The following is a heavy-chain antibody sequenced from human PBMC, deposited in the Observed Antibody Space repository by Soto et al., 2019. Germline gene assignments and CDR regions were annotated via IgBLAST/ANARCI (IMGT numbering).Heavy chain of an antibody. D-gene: IGHD6-13*01. J-gene: IGHJ6*02. V-gene: IGHV3-33*01. Sequence: GGSLRLSWAASGFTFSSYGMHWVRQAPGKGLEWVAVIWYDGSNKYYADSGKGRSTISRDNSKNTLYLQMNSLRAEDTAVYYCSGVAAAGTHYYYYYGMDVWRQGTTVTVSS. CDR1: GFTFSSYG. CDR2: IWYDGSNK. CDR3: SGVAAAGTHYYYYYGMDV.